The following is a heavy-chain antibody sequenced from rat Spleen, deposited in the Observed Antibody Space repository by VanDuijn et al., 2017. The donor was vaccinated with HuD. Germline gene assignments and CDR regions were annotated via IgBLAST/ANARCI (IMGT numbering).Heavy chain of an antibody. J-gene: IGHJ2*01. CDR3: TRVKSGSNYFDY. CDR2: IIYDGGNT. Sequence: EVQLVESGGGLVQPGRSLKLSCVGSGFIFSDYGMAWVRQAPTQGLEWVATIIYDGGNTNYRDSVKGRFPISRDEARSTLYRQINRLRAEATATYCRTRVKSGSNYFDYWGRGFMVTVAS. D-gene: IGHD4-3*01. CDR1: GFIFSDYG. V-gene: IGHV5-29*01.